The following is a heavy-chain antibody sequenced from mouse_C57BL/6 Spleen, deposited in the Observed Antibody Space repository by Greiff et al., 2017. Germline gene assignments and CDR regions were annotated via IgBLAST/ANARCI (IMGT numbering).Heavy chain of an antibody. CDR2: ISDGGSYT. V-gene: IGHV5-4*03. J-gene: IGHJ2*01. CDR1: GFTFSSYA. Sequence: EVKLMESGGGLVKPGGSLKLSCAASGFTFSSYAMSWVRQTPEKRLEWVATISDGGSYTYYPDNVKGRFTISRDNAKNNLYLQMSHLKSEDTAMYYCARGDYDRAFDYWGQGTTLTVSP. CDR3: ARGDYDRAFDY. D-gene: IGHD2-4*01.